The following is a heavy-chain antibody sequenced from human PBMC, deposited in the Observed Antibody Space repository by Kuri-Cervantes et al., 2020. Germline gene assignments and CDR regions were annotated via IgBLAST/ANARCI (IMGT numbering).Heavy chain of an antibody. CDR2: ISSSGSTI. Sequence: GESLKISCAVSGFTFSDYYMSWIRQAPGKGLEWVSYISSSGSTIYYADSVKGRFTISRDNAKNSLYLQMNSLRAEDTAVYYCARAGTMVRTRMDVWGQGTTVTVSS. V-gene: IGHV3-11*01. J-gene: IGHJ6*02. CDR1: GFTFSDYY. D-gene: IGHD3-10*01. CDR3: ARAGTMVRTRMDV.